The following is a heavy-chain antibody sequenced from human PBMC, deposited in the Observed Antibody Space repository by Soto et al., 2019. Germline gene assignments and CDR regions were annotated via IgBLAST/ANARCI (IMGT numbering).Heavy chain of an antibody. CDR2: IRSKGDGGTT. V-gene: IGHV3-49*05. D-gene: IGHD2-2*01. CDR1: GFTFGDFG. Sequence: NPGGSLRLSCTGSGFTFGDFGMSWFRQAPGKGLEWLSFIRSKGDGGTTESAASVRGRFITSRDDSKSIAYLQMNSLKTEDTAVYYCASLTSWSQEYYYGMDVWGQGTTVTVSS. CDR3: ASLTSWSQEYYYGMDV. J-gene: IGHJ6*02.